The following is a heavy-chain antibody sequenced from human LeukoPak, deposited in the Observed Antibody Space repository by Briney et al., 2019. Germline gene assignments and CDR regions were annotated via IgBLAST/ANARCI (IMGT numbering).Heavy chain of an antibody. V-gene: IGHV4-39*01. J-gene: IGHJ6*02. CDR1: GGSISSSSYY. D-gene: IGHD3-16*02. CDR2: IYYSGST. Sequence: SETLSLTCTVSGGSISSSSYYWGWIRRPPGKGLEWIGSIYYSGSTYYNPSLKSRVTISVDTSKNQFSLKLSSVTAADTAVYYCARLGVIRYYYYGMDVWGQGTTVTVSS. CDR3: ARLGVIRYYYYGMDV.